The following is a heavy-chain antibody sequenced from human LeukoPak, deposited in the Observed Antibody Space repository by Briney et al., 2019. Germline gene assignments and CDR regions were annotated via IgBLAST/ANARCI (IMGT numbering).Heavy chain of an antibody. J-gene: IGHJ6*03. Sequence: PSQTLSLTYTVSGGSISSGSYYWSWIRQPAGKGLEWIGRIYTSGSTNYNPSLKSRVTISVDTSKNQFSLKLSSVTAADTAVYYCAREAVPYYYYYYYMDVWGKGTTVTVSS. D-gene: IGHD6-19*01. CDR1: GGSISSGSYY. V-gene: IGHV4-61*02. CDR2: IYTSGST. CDR3: AREAVPYYYYYYYMDV.